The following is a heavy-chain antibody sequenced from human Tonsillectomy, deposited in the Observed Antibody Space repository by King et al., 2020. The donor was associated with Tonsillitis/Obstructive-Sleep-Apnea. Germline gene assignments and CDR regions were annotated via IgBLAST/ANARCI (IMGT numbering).Heavy chain of an antibody. CDR2: INHSGNT. Sequence: VQLQQWGAGLLKPSEPLSLTCAVYGGSFSTYYWSWIRQAPGKGLEWIGEINHSGNTNYNPSLKSRVTISLDTSKNQFSLKLSSVTAADTAVYYCASSGFVTAFDIWGQGTMVTVSS. CDR3: ASSGFVTAFDI. D-gene: IGHD3-16*01. V-gene: IGHV4-34*01. J-gene: IGHJ3*02. CDR1: GGSFSTYY.